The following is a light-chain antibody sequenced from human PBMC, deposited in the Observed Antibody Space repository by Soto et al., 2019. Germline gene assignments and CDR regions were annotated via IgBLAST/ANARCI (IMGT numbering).Light chain of an antibody. CDR2: GAS. Sequence: EIVMTQSPATLSVSPGERATLSCRASQSVSTNLAWYQQKPGQGPRLLIYGASTRATGIPARFSGNGSGTEFTLTIGTLQSEDFAVYYCQQYNDWLWTFGQGTKVE. V-gene: IGKV3-15*01. J-gene: IGKJ1*01. CDR1: QSVSTN. CDR3: QQYNDWLWT.